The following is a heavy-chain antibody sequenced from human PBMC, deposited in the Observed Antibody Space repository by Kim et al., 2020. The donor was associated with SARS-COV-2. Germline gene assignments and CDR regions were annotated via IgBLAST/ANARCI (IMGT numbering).Heavy chain of an antibody. CDR2: INPNSGGT. CDR3: ARVPPMGITIFGVDRAFDY. CDR1: GYTFTGYY. J-gene: IGHJ4*02. V-gene: IGHV1-2*06. Sequence: ASVKVSCKASGYTFTGYYMHWVRQAPGQGLEWMGRINPNSGGTNYAQKFQGRVTMTRDTSISTAYMELSRLRSDDTAVYYCARVPPMGITIFGVDRAFDYWGQGTLVTVSS. D-gene: IGHD3-3*01.